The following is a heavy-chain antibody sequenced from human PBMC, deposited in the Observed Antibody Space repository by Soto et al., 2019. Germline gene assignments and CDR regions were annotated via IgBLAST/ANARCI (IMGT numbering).Heavy chain of an antibody. CDR2: INPTDSST. CDR1: GNSLSIYW. D-gene: IGHD4-17*01. V-gene: IGHV5-10-1*01. J-gene: IGHJ4*02. Sequence: GESLKISCKASGNSLSIYWISWVRQMPGKGLEWMGRINPTDSSTDYSPSFQGHVTISADKSIDTAYLQWSSLKASDTAVYYCARLLRRQDIWGQGTLVTVSS. CDR3: ARLLRRQDI.